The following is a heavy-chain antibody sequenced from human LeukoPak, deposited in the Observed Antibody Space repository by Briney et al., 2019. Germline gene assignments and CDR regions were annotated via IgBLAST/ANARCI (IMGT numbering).Heavy chain of an antibody. D-gene: IGHD6-13*01. CDR1: GFTFSSYE. CDR2: ISSSGSTI. J-gene: IGHJ4*02. V-gene: IGHV3-48*03. CDR3: ARVGYSGSWPYFDF. Sequence: GGSLRLSCAASGFTFSSYEMNWVRQAPGKGLEWVSYISSSGSTIYYADSVKGRFTISRDNAKNSLYLQMNSLRAEDTAIYYCARVGYSGSWPYFDFWGQGTLVTVSS.